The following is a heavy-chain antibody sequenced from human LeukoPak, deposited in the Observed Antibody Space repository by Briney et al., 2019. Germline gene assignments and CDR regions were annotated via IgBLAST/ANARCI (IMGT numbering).Heavy chain of an antibody. J-gene: IGHJ4*02. Sequence: GGSLRLSCAASGLTVSSNYMSWVRQAPGKGLEWVSVIYSDGRTYYADSVKGRFTLSRDTSQNMLYLHMNSLRAEDTAVYYCVRDKGNDVGHSWGQGTLVTVSS. CDR3: VRDKGNDVGHS. D-gene: IGHD1-1*01. CDR1: GLTVSSNY. CDR2: IYSDGRT. V-gene: IGHV3-66*01.